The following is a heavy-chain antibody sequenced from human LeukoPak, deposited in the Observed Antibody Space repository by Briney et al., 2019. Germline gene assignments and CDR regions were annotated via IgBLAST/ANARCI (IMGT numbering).Heavy chain of an antibody. CDR1: GGSISSGGYY. V-gene: IGHV4-30-4*01. J-gene: IGHJ4*02. CDR2: IYYSGST. CDR3: ARSMVRGVIDLPDY. D-gene: IGHD3-10*01. Sequence: SETLSLTCTVSGGSISSGGYYWSWIRQPPGKGLEWIGYIYYSGSTYYNPSLKSRVTISVDTSKNQFSLKLSSVTAADTAVYYCARSMVRGVIDLPDYWGQGTLVTVSS.